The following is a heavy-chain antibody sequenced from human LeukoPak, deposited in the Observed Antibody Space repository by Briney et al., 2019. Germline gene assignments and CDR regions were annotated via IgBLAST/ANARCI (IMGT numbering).Heavy chain of an antibody. V-gene: IGHV4-59*08. Sequence: SETLSLTCTVWGRSTSGLSWSWIRQPPGKGREYIGSMFYSGRTDYNPSLKSRISMSVDTSKNQVSLRLSSVTAADTAVYYCARLAHIAAAGSYSYHSLDVWGQGTTVTVSS. D-gene: IGHD6-13*01. CDR2: MFYSGRT. CDR3: ARLAHIAAAGSYSYHSLDV. CDR1: GRSTSGLS. J-gene: IGHJ6*02.